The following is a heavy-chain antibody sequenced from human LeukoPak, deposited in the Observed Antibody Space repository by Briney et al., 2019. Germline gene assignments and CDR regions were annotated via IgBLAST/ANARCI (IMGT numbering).Heavy chain of an antibody. CDR3: ARDYYDSSGYGDY. Sequence: PSETLSLTCAVDGGSFSGFYWTWIRQTPGKGLEWIGEINQTGKTNYNPSLTDYNPSLKSRVTISVDSSKNQFSLKLSSVTAADTAVYYCARDYYDSSGYGDYWGQGTLVTVSS. CDR2: INQTGKTNYNPSLT. CDR1: GGSFSGFY. J-gene: IGHJ4*02. V-gene: IGHV4-34*01. D-gene: IGHD3-22*01.